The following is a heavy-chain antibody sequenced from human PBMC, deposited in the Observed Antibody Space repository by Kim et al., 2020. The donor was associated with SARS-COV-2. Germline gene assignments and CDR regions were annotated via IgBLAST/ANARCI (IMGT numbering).Heavy chain of an antibody. J-gene: IGHJ6*02. V-gene: IGHV1-58*02. CDR2: IVVGSGNT. D-gene: IGHD6-25*01. CDR1: GFTFTSSA. Sequence: SVKVSCKASGFTFTSSAMQWVRQARGQRLEWIGWIVVGSGNTNYAQKFQERVTITRDMSTSTAYMELSSLRSEDTAVYYCAAAPARYYYGMDVWGQGTTVTVSS. CDR3: AAAPARYYYGMDV.